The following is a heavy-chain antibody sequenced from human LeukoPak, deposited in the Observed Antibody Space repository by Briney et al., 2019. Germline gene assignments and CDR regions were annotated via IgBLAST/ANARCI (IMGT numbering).Heavy chain of an antibody. CDR3: ARGGRRSILIPGYYMDV. CDR2: INHSGST. D-gene: IGHD2-15*01. Sequence: SETLSLTCAVDGGSLSGYYWSWIRQPPGKGLEWIGEINHSGSTNYNASLKSRVTISVDTSKNQFSLKLSSVPAADTAVYYCARGGRRSILIPGYYMDVWGKGTTVTVSS. J-gene: IGHJ6*03. CDR1: GGSLSGYY. V-gene: IGHV4-34*01.